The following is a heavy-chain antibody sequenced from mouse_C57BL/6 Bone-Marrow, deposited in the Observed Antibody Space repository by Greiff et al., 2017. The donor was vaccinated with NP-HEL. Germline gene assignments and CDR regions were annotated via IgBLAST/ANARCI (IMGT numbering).Heavy chain of an antibody. V-gene: IGHV3-6*01. J-gene: IGHJ1*03. CDR2: ISYDGSN. Sequence: EVQLQESGPGLVKPSQSLSLTCSVTGYSITSGYYWNWIRQFPGNKLEWMGYISYDGSNNYNPSLKNRISITRDTSKNQFFLKLNSVTTEDTATYYGARDYGSFHWYFDVWGTGTTVTVSS. D-gene: IGHD1-1*01. CDR3: ARDYGSFHWYFDV. CDR1: GYSITSGYY.